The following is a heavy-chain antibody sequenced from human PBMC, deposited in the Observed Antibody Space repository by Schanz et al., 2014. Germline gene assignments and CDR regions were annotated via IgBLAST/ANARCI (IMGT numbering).Heavy chain of an antibody. V-gene: IGHV3-30-3*01. Sequence: QVQLVESGGGVVQPGRSLRLSCAAYGFTLSSYAMHWVRQAPGKGLEWVAVISNDGSIKYYADSVKGRFTISRDNAKNSLYLQMNSLRAEDTAVYYCAREQIMAAAGLVDYWGHGTLVTVSS. CDR1: GFTLSSYA. J-gene: IGHJ4*01. CDR2: ISNDGSIK. D-gene: IGHD6-13*01. CDR3: AREQIMAAAGLVDY.